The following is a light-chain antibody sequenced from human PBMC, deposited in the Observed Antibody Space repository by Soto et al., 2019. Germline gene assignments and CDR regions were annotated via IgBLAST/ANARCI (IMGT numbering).Light chain of an antibody. V-gene: IGLV2-8*01. Sequence: ALTQPPSASGSPGQSVTVSCTGTSSDVGGYKYVSWYQQHPGKAPKLMIYEVSKRPSGVPDRFSGSKSGNTASLTVSGLQAEDEADYYCSSYAGSNNLVFGGGTKLTVL. CDR1: SSDVGGYKY. J-gene: IGLJ3*02. CDR3: SSYAGSNNLV. CDR2: EVS.